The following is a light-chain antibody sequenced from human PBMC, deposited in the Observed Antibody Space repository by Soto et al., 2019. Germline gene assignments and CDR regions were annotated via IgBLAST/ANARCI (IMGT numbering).Light chain of an antibody. V-gene: IGLV2-8*01. Sequence: ALTQPPSASGSPGQSVTVSCTGTSSDVGGYKYVSWYQQHPGKAPKLMIYEVSKRPSGVPDRFSGSKSGNTASLTVSGLQAEDEADYYCSSYAGSNNLVFGGGTKLTVL. CDR1: SSDVGGYKY. J-gene: IGLJ3*02. CDR3: SSYAGSNNLV. CDR2: EVS.